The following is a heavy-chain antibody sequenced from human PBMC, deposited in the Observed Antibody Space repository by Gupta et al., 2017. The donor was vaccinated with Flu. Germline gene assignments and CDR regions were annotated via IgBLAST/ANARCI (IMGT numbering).Heavy chain of an antibody. Sequence: TCGYYWGWIRQPPGKGLEWIGSIYHSGSTYYNPSLKSRVTISVDTSKNQFSLKLSSVTAADTAVYYCATPSFGPYDAFDIWGQGTMVTVSS. D-gene: IGHD3-10*01. CDR2: IYHSGST. V-gene: IGHV4-38-2*01. CDR3: ATPSFGPYDAFDI. J-gene: IGHJ3*02. CDR1: TCGYY.